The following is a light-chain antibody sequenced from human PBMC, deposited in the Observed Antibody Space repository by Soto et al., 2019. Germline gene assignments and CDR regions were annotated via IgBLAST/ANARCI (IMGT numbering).Light chain of an antibody. CDR3: SSYAGSNNLV. Sequence: QSALTQPPSASGSPGQSVTISCTGTSSDVGGYNYVSWYQQHPGKAPKLMISEVNKRPSGVPDRFSGSKSGNTASLTVSGLLADDEADYYCSSYAGSNNLVFGGGTKLTVL. J-gene: IGLJ3*02. CDR2: EVN. CDR1: SSDVGGYNY. V-gene: IGLV2-8*01.